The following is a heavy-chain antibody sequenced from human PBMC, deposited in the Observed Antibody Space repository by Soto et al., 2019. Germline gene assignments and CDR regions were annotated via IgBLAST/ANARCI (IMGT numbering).Heavy chain of an antibody. CDR1: GFTFSSYA. CDR2: ISGSGGST. V-gene: IGHV3-23*01. CDR3: AKAYYDSSGYDPDYYYYGMDV. D-gene: IGHD3-22*01. Sequence: PGGSLRLSCAASGFTFSSYAMSWVRQAPGKGLEWVSAISGSGGSTYYADSVKGRFTISRDNSKNTLYLQMNSLRAEDTAVYYCAKAYYDSSGYDPDYYYYGMDVWGQGTKVTVSS. J-gene: IGHJ6*02.